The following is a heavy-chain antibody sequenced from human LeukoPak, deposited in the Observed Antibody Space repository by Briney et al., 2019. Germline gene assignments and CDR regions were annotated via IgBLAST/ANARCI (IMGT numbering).Heavy chain of an antibody. V-gene: IGHV3-30-3*01. CDR1: GFSFDTFS. Sequence: RGSLRLSCTAFGFSFDTFSMHWVRQIPGKGLEWVAVISNDESKIYYAGSVKGRFTISRDNSRSTLYLQMDSLRPDDTAVYYCARSNVPSKWWAYAMDVWGQGTMVTVSS. CDR2: ISNDESKI. D-gene: IGHD2-8*01. J-gene: IGHJ6*02. CDR3: ARSNVPSKWWAYAMDV.